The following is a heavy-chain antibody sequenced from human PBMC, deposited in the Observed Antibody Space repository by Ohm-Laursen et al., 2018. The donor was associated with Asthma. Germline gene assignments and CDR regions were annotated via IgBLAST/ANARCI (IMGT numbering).Heavy chain of an antibody. J-gene: IGHJ4*02. CDR1: GGSFSGYY. D-gene: IGHD6-19*01. CDR3: ARVASGWFTTGFDY. Sequence: GTLSLTCVVYGGSFSGYYWSWIRQPPGKGLEWIGEINHSGSTNYNPSLKSRVTISVDTSKNQFSLKLSSVTAADTAVYYCARVASGWFTTGFDYWGQGTLVTVSS. V-gene: IGHV4-34*01. CDR2: INHSGST.